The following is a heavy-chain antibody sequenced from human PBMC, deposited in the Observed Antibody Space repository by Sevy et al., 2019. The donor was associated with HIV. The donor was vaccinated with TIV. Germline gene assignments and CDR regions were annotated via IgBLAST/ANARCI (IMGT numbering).Heavy chain of an antibody. V-gene: IGHV3-13*05. Sequence: GGSLRLSCAASGFTFSSYDMHWVRQATGKGLEWVSAIGTAGDPYYPGSVKGRFTISRENAKNSLYLQMNSLRAGDTAVYYCARGQREKYYYDSSSYFYYYYYMDVWGKGTTVTVSS. CDR2: IGTAGDP. D-gene: IGHD3-22*01. J-gene: IGHJ6*03. CDR1: GFTFSSYD. CDR3: ARGQREKYYYDSSSYFYYYYYMDV.